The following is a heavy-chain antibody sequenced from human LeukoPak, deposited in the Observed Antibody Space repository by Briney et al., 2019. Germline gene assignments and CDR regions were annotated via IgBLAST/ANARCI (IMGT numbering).Heavy chain of an antibody. CDR1: GDSVSSNTYY. CDR2: IYYSGST. J-gene: IGHJ4*02. CDR3: ARARGVRGVIITSSFDY. V-gene: IGHV4-61*01. Sequence: SETLSLTCTVSGDSVSSNTYYWSWIRQPPGKGLEWIGYIYYSGSTNYNPSLKSRVTISVDTSKNQFSLKLSSVTAADTAVYYCARARGVRGVIITSSFDYWGQGTLVTVSS. D-gene: IGHD3-10*01.